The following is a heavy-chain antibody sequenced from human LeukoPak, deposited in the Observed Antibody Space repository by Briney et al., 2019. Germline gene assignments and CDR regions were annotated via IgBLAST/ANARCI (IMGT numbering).Heavy chain of an antibody. Sequence: GRSLRLSCAASGFTFSSYSMNWVRQAPGKGLEWVSSISSSSSYIYYADSVKGRFTISRDNAKNSLYLQMNSLRAEDTAVYYCARVRRYSSSWYEGGYYYYYYGMDVWGQGTTVTVSS. D-gene: IGHD6-13*01. CDR3: ARVRRYSSSWYEGGYYYYYYGMDV. CDR1: GFTFSSYS. V-gene: IGHV3-21*01. J-gene: IGHJ6*02. CDR2: ISSSSSYI.